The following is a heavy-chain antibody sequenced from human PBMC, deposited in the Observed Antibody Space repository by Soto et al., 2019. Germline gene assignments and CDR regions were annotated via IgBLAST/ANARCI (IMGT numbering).Heavy chain of an antibody. D-gene: IGHD4-17*01. CDR1: GGSISSSSYY. CDR3: ARTSVYGDFDY. Sequence: SETLSLTCTVSGGSISSSSYYWGWIRQPPGKGLEWIGSIYYSGSTYYNPSLKSRVTISVDTSKNQFSLKLSSVTAADTAVYYCARTSVYGDFDYWGQGTLVTVSS. J-gene: IGHJ4*02. CDR2: IYYSGST. V-gene: IGHV4-39*01.